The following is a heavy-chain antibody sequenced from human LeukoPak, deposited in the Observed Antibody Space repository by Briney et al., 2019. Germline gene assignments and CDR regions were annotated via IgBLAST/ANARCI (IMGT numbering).Heavy chain of an antibody. CDR2: ISSSSSYI. V-gene: IGHV3-21*01. D-gene: IGHD3-22*01. CDR3: ARDDKNNYYDSSGFDY. Sequence: PGGSLRLSCAASGLTFSSYSMNWVRQAPGKGLEWVSSISSSSSYIYYADSVKGRFTISRDNAKNSLYLQMNSLRAEDTAVYYCARDDKNNYYDSSGFDYWGQGTLVTVSS. CDR1: GLTFSSYS. J-gene: IGHJ4*02.